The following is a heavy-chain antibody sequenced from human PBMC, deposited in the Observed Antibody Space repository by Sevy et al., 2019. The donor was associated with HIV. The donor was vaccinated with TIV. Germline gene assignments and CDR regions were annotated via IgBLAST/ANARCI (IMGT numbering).Heavy chain of an antibody. J-gene: IGHJ5*02. CDR3: ARHRAHHEYADP. CDR1: GGSIINGDYY. CDR2: IYYNGDT. V-gene: IGHV4-39*01. Sequence: SETLSLTCSVSGGSIINGDYYWAWIRLPPGKGLEWIGSIYYNGDTYYNPSLKSRVTVSVDMSKNQFSLRLSSVTAADTAIYYCARHRAHHEYADPWGQGTLVTVSS. D-gene: IGHD2-2*01.